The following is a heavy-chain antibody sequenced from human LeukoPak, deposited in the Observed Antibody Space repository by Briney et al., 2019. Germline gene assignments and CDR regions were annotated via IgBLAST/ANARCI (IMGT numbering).Heavy chain of an antibody. CDR1: GGSFSGYY. J-gene: IGHJ5*02. V-gene: IGHV4-34*01. CDR2: INHSGST. D-gene: IGHD1-14*01. CDR3: ARGMTTFDP. Sequence: PSETLSLTCAVYGGSFSGYYWSWIRQPPGKGLEWIGEINHSGSTNYNPSLKSRVTKSVDTSKNQFSLKLSSVTAADTAVYYCARGMTTFDPWGQGTLVTVSS.